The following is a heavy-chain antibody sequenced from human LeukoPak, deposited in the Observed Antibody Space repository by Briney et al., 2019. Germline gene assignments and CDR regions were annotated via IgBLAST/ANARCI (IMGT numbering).Heavy chain of an antibody. Sequence: PGGSLRLSCAASGFTFSSYAMSWVRQAPGKGLEWVSAISGSGGSTYYADSVKGRFTISRDNSKNTLYLQMNSLRAEDTAVYYCPKVFRAYCGGDCYSDAFDIWAQGTMVTVSS. D-gene: IGHD2-21*02. CDR2: ISGSGGST. CDR3: PKVFRAYCGGDCYSDAFDI. CDR1: GFTFSSYA. J-gene: IGHJ3*02. V-gene: IGHV3-23*01.